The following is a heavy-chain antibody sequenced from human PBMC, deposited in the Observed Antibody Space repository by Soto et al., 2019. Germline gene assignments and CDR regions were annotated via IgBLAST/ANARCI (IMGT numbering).Heavy chain of an antibody. CDR2: INGGNGDT. J-gene: IGHJ4*02. D-gene: IGHD2-2*01. Sequence: ASVKVSCKASGYTFTGYAIHWVRQAPGQRLEWLGWINGGNGDTEYSQKFQGRVTITRDTSASTAYMELTSLGSEDTAVYHCARGYCSSTSCQYYFDYWGQGTRVTVSS. CDR1: GYTFTGYA. V-gene: IGHV1-3*01. CDR3: ARGYCSSTSCQYYFDY.